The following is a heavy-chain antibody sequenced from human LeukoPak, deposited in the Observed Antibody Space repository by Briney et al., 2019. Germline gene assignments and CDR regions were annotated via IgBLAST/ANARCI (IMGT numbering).Heavy chain of an antibody. CDR1: GFTFSSYC. CDR2: ISGSSSYI. Sequence: GGSLRLSCAASGFTFSSYCMNWVRQAPGKGLEWVSSISGSSSYIYYADSVRGRFTISRDNAKNSLYLQMNSLRAEDTAVYYCARDIRRLAGTRDAFDIWGQGTMVTVSS. V-gene: IGHV3-21*06. D-gene: IGHD6-19*01. CDR3: ARDIRRLAGTRDAFDI. J-gene: IGHJ3*02.